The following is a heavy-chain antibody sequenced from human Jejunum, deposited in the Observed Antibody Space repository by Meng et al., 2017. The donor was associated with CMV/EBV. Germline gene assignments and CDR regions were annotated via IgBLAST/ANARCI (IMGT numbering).Heavy chain of an antibody. CDR2: IYTGGTT. CDR3: ARALTGTYYYGMDV. CDR1: GFTGSSDY. Sequence: SGFTGSSDYMAWVRQAPGKGLEWVSVIYTGGTTHYAGSVKGRFTISRDSSKNTLFLQMNSLRAEDTAVYYCARALTGTYYYGMDVWGQGTTVTVSS. V-gene: IGHV3-53*01. J-gene: IGHJ6*02. D-gene: IGHD1-20*01.